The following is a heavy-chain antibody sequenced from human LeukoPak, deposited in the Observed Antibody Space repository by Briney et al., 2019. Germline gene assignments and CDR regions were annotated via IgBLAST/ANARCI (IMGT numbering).Heavy chain of an antibody. Sequence: GGSLRLSCAASGFTFSSYGMSWVRQAPGKGLEWVSAISGSGGSTYYADSVKGRFTISRDNSKNTLYLQMNSLRAEDTALYYCARVYELREEDYYYYYMDVWGKGTTVTVSS. CDR1: GFTFSSYG. V-gene: IGHV3-23*01. J-gene: IGHJ6*03. CDR2: ISGSGGST. D-gene: IGHD5/OR15-5a*01. CDR3: ARVYELREEDYYYYYMDV.